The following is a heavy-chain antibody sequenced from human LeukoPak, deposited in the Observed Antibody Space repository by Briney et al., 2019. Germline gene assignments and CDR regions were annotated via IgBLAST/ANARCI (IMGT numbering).Heavy chain of an antibody. Sequence: SETLSLTCTVSGGSISSFYWSWTRQPPGKGLEWIGYIYYSGNTNYNPSLKNRVTISVDTSKNQFSLKLSSVTAADTAVYYCARRYSGSYGRFDYWGQGTLATVSS. V-gene: IGHV4-59*01. D-gene: IGHD1-26*01. CDR3: ARRYSGSYGRFDY. J-gene: IGHJ4*02. CDR2: IYYSGNT. CDR1: GGSISSFY.